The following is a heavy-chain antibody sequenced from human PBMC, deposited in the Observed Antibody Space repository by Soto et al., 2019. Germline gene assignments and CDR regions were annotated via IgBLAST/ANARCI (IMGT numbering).Heavy chain of an antibody. J-gene: IGHJ5*02. CDR2: IYYSGST. Sequence: LSLTCTVSGGSISSGGYYWSWIRQHPGKGLEWIGYIYYSGSTYYNPSLKSRVTISVDTSKNQFSLKLSSVTAADTAVYYCARGRNVLRFLEWSNWFDPWGQGTLVTVSS. CDR1: GGSISSGGYY. V-gene: IGHV4-31*03. D-gene: IGHD3-3*01. CDR3: ARGRNVLRFLEWSNWFDP.